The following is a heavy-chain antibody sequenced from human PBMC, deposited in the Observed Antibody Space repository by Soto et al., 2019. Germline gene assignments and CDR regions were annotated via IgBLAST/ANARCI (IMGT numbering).Heavy chain of an antibody. D-gene: IGHD6-19*01. Sequence: QVQLVESGGGVVQPGRSLRLSCAASGFTFSSYGMHWVRQAPGKGLEWVAVIWYDGSNKYYADSVKGRFTISRDNSKNTLYLQMNSLRAEDTAVYYCAREGRYSSGWYRDYFDYWGQGTLVTVSS. V-gene: IGHV3-33*01. CDR3: AREGRYSSGWYRDYFDY. CDR1: GFTFSSYG. CDR2: IWYDGSNK. J-gene: IGHJ4*02.